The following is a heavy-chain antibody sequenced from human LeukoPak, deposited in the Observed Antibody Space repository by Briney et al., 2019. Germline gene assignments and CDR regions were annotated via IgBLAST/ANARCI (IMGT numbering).Heavy chain of an antibody. Sequence: GGSLRLSCAASGFTFSSYAMHWVRQAPGKGLEWVAAISYDGSDKYNSDSVKGRFTISRDNSKNTLNLQMNSLRPEDTAVYYCAKEEVGYCSGGSCYSFNYWGQGTLVTASS. CDR3: AKEEVGYCSGGSCYSFNY. D-gene: IGHD2-15*01. CDR2: ISYDGSDK. CDR1: GFTFSSYA. J-gene: IGHJ4*02. V-gene: IGHV3-30*04.